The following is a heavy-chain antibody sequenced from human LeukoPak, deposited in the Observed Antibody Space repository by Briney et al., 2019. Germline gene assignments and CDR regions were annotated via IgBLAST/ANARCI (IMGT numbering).Heavy chain of an antibody. D-gene: IGHD2-2*02. CDR3: ARDDGDIVVVPAAIYENWFDP. CDR2: INPNSGGT. J-gene: IGHJ5*02. Sequence: ASVKVSCKASGYTFTGYYMHWVRQAPGQGLEWMGWINPNSGGTNYAQKFQGRVTMTRDTSISTAYMELSRLRSDDTAVCYCARDDGDIVVVPAAIYENWFDPWGQGTLVTVSS. V-gene: IGHV1-2*02. CDR1: GYTFTGYY.